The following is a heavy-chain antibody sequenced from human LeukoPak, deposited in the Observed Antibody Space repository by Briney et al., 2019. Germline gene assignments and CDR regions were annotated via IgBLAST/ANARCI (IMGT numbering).Heavy chain of an antibody. V-gene: IGHV3-48*01. J-gene: IGHJ4*02. Sequence: GGSLRLSCEASEFTFSSYSMNWVRQAPGKGLEWVSYISSSSSTIYYAESVKGRFTISRDNAKNLLYLQMNSLRVEDTAVYYCARSRGNSGSYPLDYWGQGTLVTVSS. CDR1: EFTFSSYS. D-gene: IGHD1-26*01. CDR2: ISSSSSTI. CDR3: ARSRGNSGSYPLDY.